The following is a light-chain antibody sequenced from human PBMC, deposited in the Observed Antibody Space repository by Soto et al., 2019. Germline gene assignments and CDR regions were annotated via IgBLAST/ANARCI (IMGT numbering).Light chain of an antibody. Sequence: DIQMTQSPSSLSASVGDRVTITCRASQDIGSHLAWYQQKPEKAPKSLIYFASTLQSGVPSRFSASGSGTDFTLTISSLHPEDFATYYCQQFRSFPITFGQGTRLEIK. CDR1: QDIGSH. V-gene: IGKV1D-16*01. J-gene: IGKJ5*01. CDR3: QQFRSFPIT. CDR2: FAS.